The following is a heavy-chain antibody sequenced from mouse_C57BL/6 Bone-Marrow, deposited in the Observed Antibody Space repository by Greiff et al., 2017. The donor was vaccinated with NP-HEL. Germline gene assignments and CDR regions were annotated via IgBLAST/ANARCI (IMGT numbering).Heavy chain of an antibody. CDR2: ISDGGSYT. CDR3: ARVPGSQYYFDY. J-gene: IGHJ2*01. CDR1: GFTFSSYA. V-gene: IGHV5-4*03. D-gene: IGHD1-1*01. Sequence: EVMLVESGGGLVKPGGSLKLSCAASGFTFSSYAMSWVRQTPEKRLEWVATISDGGSYTYYPDNVKGRFTIARDNAKNNLYLQMSHLKSEDTAMYYGARVPGSQYYFDYWGQGTTLTVSS.